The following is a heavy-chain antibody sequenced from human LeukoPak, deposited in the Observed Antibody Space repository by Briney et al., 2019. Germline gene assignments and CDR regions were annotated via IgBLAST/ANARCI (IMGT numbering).Heavy chain of an antibody. J-gene: IGHJ5*02. Sequence: GGSLRLSCAASGFTFSSYWMHWVRQAPGKGLVWVSRFDSDGSSTSYADSVKGRFTISRDNAKNTLYLQMNSLRAEDTAVYYCAATASYNWFDPWGQGTLVTVSS. D-gene: IGHD2-21*02. CDR3: AATASYNWFDP. CDR1: GFTFSSYW. CDR2: FDSDGSST. V-gene: IGHV3-74*01.